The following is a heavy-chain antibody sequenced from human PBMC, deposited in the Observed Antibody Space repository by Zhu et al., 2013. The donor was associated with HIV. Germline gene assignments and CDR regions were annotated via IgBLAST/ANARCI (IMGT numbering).Heavy chain of an antibody. CDR3: ARARVEYSSSYGGGYYFDY. CDR1: GYTFTSYY. V-gene: IGHV1-46*01. J-gene: IGHJ4*02. D-gene: IGHD6-6*01. CDR2: INPSGGST. Sequence: QVQLVQSGAEVKKPGASVKVSCKASGYTFTSYYMHWVRQAPGQGLEWMGIINPSGGSTSYAQKFQGRVTMTRDTSTSTVYMELSSLRSEDTAVYYCARARVEYSSSYGGGYYFDYWGQGTLVTVSS.